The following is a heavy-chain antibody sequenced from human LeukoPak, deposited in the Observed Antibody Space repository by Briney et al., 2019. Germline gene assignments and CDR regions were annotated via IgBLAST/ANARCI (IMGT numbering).Heavy chain of an antibody. D-gene: IGHD3-9*01. CDR1: GFTFSSYA. V-gene: IGHV3-30*04. CDR2: ISYAGSNK. CDR3: QKTAYDILTGYYNFYFDY. Sequence: GRSLRLSCAASGFTFSSYAMHWVRQAPGKALEGVAGISYAGSNKYYGDAVKGRFTISRDNSKNTLYLQMNSVRAEYTVFFFKQKTAYDILTGYYNFYFDYWGQGTLVTVSS. J-gene: IGHJ4*02.